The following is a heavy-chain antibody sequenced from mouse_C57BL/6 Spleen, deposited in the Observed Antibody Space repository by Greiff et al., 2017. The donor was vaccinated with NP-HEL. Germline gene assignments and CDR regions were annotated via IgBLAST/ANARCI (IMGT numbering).Heavy chain of an antibody. Sequence: DVMLVESGGGLVKPGGSLKLSCAASGFTFSSYTMSWVRQTPEKRLEWVATISGGGGNTYSPDSVKGRFTISRDNAKNTLYLQMSSLRSEDTALYYCARRGDYDDWYFDVWGTGTTVTVSS. CDR3: ARRGDYDDWYFDV. J-gene: IGHJ1*03. V-gene: IGHV5-9*01. CDR1: GFTFSSYT. D-gene: IGHD2-4*01. CDR2: ISGGGGNT.